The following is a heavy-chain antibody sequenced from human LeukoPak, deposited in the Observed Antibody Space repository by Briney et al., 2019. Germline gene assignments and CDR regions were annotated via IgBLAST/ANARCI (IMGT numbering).Heavy chain of an antibody. CDR2: IYHSGST. D-gene: IGHD6-13*01. V-gene: IGHV4-30-2*01. CDR3: ARMGGGSDSSSWYDY. CDR1: GGSISSGGYY. Sequence: SQTLSLTCTVSGGSISSGGYYWSWIRQPPGKGLEWIGYIYHSGSTYYNPSLKSRVTISVDRSKNQFSLKLSSVTAADTAVYYCARMGGGSDSSSWYDYWGQGTLVTVSS. J-gene: IGHJ4*02.